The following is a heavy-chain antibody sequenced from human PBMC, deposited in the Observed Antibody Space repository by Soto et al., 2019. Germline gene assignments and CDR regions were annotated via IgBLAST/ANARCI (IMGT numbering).Heavy chain of an antibody. V-gene: IGHV3-23*01. CDR1: GFTFSIYA. J-gene: IGHJ3*02. CDR3: AHPRGYGVFDAYDI. Sequence: EVQLLESGGGLVQPGGSLRLSCVASGFTFSIYAMSWVRQAPGKGLEWVSALNAGGDNTYYADSVKGRFTISRDNSMSALYLQMNSLRIEDTAVYYCAHPRGYGVFDAYDIWGQGTMVTVSS. CDR2: LNAGGDNT. D-gene: IGHD4-17*01.